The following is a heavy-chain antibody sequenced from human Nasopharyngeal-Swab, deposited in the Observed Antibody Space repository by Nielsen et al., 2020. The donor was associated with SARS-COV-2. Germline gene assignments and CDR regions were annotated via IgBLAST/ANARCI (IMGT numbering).Heavy chain of an antibody. D-gene: IGHD3-3*01. CDR2: INSDGSST. CDR1: GFTFSSYW. J-gene: IGHJ4*02. V-gene: IGHV3-74*01. CDR3: AKDSGVPFDY. Sequence: GESLKISCAASGFTFSSYWMHWVRQAPGKGLVWVSRINSDGSSTSYADSVKGRFTISRDNSKNTLYLQMNSLRAEDTAVYYCAKDSGVPFDYWGQGTLVTVSS.